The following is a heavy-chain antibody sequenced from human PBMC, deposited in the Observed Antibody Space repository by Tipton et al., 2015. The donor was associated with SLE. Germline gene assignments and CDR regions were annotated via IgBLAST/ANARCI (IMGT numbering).Heavy chain of an antibody. D-gene: IGHD1-1*01. Sequence: SLRLSCAASGFTFSSYWMSWVRQAPGKGLEWVANIKQDGSDKYYVDSVKGRFTISRDNAKNSLYLQMNNLRAEDTAVYYCARAGSLTVAGTISDHWGQGTLVTVSS. CDR2: IKQDGSDK. CDR1: GFTFSSYW. J-gene: IGHJ4*02. V-gene: IGHV3-7*01. CDR3: ARAGSLTVAGTISDH.